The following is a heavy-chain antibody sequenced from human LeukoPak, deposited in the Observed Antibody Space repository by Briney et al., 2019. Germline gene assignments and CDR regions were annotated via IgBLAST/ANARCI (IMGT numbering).Heavy chain of an antibody. D-gene: IGHD6-6*01. V-gene: IGHV1-2*02. CDR1: GYTFTDYY. Sequence: ASVRVSCKTSGYTFTDYYIHWMRQAPGQGLEWMGWINSNSGGTSYAEKFQGRVTLTRDTPARTAFMELNRLTSDDTAVYYCARTSIAARRADFDYWGQGTVVTVSS. CDR3: ARTSIAARRADFDY. CDR2: INSNSGGT. J-gene: IGHJ4*02.